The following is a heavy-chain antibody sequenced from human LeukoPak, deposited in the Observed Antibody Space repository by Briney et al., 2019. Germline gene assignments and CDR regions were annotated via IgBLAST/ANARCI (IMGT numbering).Heavy chain of an antibody. D-gene: IGHD2-2*02. CDR2: IIPIFGTA. J-gene: IGHJ5*02. Sequence: GASVKVSCKASGYTFTGYYMHWVRQAPGQGLEWMGGIIPIFGTANYAQKFQGRVTITTDESTSTAYMELSSLRSEDTAMYYCAREGVCSSTSCYTSYFDPWGQGTLVTVSS. CDR3: AREGVCSSTSCYTSYFDP. V-gene: IGHV1-69*05. CDR1: GYTFTGYY.